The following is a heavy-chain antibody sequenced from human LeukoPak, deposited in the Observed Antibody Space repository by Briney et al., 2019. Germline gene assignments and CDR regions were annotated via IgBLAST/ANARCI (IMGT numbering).Heavy chain of an antibody. D-gene: IGHD2-2*01. Sequence: SETLSLTCAVYGGSFSGYYWSWIRQPPGKGLEWIGEINHSGSTNYNPSLKSRVTISVDTSKNQFSLKPSSVTAADTAVYYCARGVVPAAMFDYWGQGTLVTVSS. CDR2: INHSGST. J-gene: IGHJ4*02. CDR3: ARGVVPAAMFDY. V-gene: IGHV4-34*01. CDR1: GGSFSGYY.